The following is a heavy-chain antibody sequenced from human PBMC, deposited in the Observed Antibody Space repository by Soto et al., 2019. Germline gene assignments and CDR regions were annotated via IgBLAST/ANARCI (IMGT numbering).Heavy chain of an antibody. Sequence: QVRLVQSGAEVKKPGSSVKFYCKASGGTFSSFAVSWVRQAPGQGLEWMGGIIPIFGTTNYAQKFQGRVTITADDSTSTAYMELSGLRSEDTAVYYCHLIVDNHYWGQGTLVTVSS. CDR2: IIPIFGTT. CDR3: HLIVDNHY. CDR1: GGTFSSFA. J-gene: IGHJ4*02. V-gene: IGHV1-69*12. D-gene: IGHD1-1*01.